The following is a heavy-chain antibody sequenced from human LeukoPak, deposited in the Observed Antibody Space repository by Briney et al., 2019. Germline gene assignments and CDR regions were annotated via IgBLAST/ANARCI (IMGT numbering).Heavy chain of an antibody. D-gene: IGHD3-10*01. CDR2: IYYSGST. V-gene: IGHV4-59*01. Sequence: SETLSLTCTVSGGSISSYYWSWIRQPPGKGLEWIGYIYYSGSTNYHPSLKSRVTISVDTSKNQSSLKLSSVTAADTAVYYCASGAPGVRGVTNWFDPWGQGTLVTVSS. J-gene: IGHJ5*02. CDR3: ASGAPGVRGVTNWFDP. CDR1: GGSISSYY.